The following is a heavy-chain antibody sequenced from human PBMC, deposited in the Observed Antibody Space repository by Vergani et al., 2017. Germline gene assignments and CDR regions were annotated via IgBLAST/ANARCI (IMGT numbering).Heavy chain of an antibody. Sequence: QVQLVQSGAEVKKPGSSVKVSCKASGGTFSSYTISWVRQATGQGLEWMGWMNPNSGNTGYAQKFQGRVTMTRNTSISTAYMELSSLRSEDTAVYYCARGGYYDFWSGYPTWFDPWGQGTLVTVSS. J-gene: IGHJ5*02. CDR1: GGTFSSYT. CDR2: MNPNSGNT. CDR3: ARGGYYDFWSGYPTWFDP. V-gene: IGHV1-8*02. D-gene: IGHD3-3*01.